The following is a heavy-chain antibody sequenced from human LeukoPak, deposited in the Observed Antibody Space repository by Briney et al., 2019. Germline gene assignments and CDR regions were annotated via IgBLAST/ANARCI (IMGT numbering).Heavy chain of an antibody. J-gene: IGHJ4*02. CDR2: ISSSSAYK. Sequence: GGSLRLSCTASGFTFNSYSMGWVRQAPGKGLQCVSSISSSSAYKYYADSLKGRFTISRDNAKNSLYLQMNSLRAEDTAVYYCARQDRWVRGVGLDYWGQGILVTVSS. D-gene: IGHD3-10*01. V-gene: IGHV3-21*01. CDR1: GFTFNSYS. CDR3: ARQDRWVRGVGLDY.